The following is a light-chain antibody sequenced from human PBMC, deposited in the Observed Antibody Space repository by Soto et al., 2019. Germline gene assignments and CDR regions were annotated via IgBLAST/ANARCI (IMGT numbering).Light chain of an antibody. V-gene: IGKV1-6*01. CDR3: LQHNSYPRT. J-gene: IGKJ1*01. CDR1: QGIRND. CDR2: AAS. Sequence: AIQMTQSPSSLSASVGDRVTITCRASQGIRNDLDWFQQKPGKAPKLLIYAASNLQSGVPARFSGSGSGTDFTLTISSLQPEDFATYYCLQHNSYPRTFGQGTKVDIK.